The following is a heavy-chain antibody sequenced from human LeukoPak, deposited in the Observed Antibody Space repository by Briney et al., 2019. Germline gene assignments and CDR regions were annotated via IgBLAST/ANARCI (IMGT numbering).Heavy chain of an antibody. V-gene: IGHV3-23*01. CDR1: GFTFSSYD. J-gene: IGHJ4*02. CDR3: AKLRESGTYFDY. Sequence: GGSLRLSCAASGFTFSSYDMSWVRQAPGKGLEWVSVISGSGGSTYYADSVKGRFTVSRDSSKNTLSLQMNSLRAEDTAVYYCAKLRESGTYFDYWGQGTLVTVSS. CDR2: ISGSGGST. D-gene: IGHD1-26*01.